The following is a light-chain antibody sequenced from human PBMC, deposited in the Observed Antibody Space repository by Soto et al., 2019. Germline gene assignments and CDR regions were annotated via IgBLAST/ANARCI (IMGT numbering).Light chain of an antibody. V-gene: IGKV1-9*01. CDR1: QGISSY. J-gene: IGKJ2*01. CDR3: QQLNRYPNT. CDR2: AAS. Sequence: DIQLTQSPSFLSASVGDRVTITCRASQGISSYLAWYQQKPGKAPKLLIYAASTLQSGVPSRFSGSGSGTEFTLTISTLQPEDFATSYCQQLNRYPNTFGQGTKLEIK.